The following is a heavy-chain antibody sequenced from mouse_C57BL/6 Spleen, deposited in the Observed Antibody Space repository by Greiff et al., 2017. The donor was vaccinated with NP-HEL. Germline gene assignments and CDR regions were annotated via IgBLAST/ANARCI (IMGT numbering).Heavy chain of an antibody. CDR1: GFTFSSYG. CDR3: ARLSYYAMDY. V-gene: IGHV5-6*01. D-gene: IGHD6-5*01. CDR2: ISSGGSYT. J-gene: IGHJ4*01. Sequence: EVQLVESGGDLVKPGGSLKLSCAASGFTFSSYGMSWVRQTPDKRLEWVATISSGGSYTYYPDSVKGRFTISRDNAKNTLYLPMSSLKSEDTAMYYCARLSYYAMDYWGQGTSVTVSS.